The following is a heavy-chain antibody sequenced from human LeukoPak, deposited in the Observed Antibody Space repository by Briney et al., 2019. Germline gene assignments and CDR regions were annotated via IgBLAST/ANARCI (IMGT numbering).Heavy chain of an antibody. V-gene: IGHV5-51*01. CDR3: ARLPDCSGGSCYWSYYFDY. J-gene: IGHJ4*02. D-gene: IGHD2-15*01. CDR1: GYSFTSYW. CDR2: IYPGDSDT. Sequence: GESLQISCKGSGYSFTSYWIGWVRQMPGKGLEWMGIIYPGDSDTRYSPSFQGQVTISADKSISTAYLQWSSLKASDTAMYYCARLPDCSGGSCYWSYYFDYWGQGTLVTVSS.